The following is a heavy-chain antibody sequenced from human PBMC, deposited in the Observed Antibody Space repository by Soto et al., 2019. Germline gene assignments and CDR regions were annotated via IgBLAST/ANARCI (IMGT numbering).Heavy chain of an antibody. J-gene: IGHJ5*02. CDR3: ARHGDCGSGYCTVNWLDP. Sequence: TLSLTYTVSGGSISSYYWSWIRQPAGKGLEWIGRIYTSGSTNYNPSLKSRVTMSVDTSKNQFSLKLSSVTAADTAVDYCARHGDCGSGYCTVNWLDPWAQGSRVTVCS. CDR1: GGSISSYY. D-gene: IGHD3-3*01. V-gene: IGHV4-4*07. CDR2: IYTSGST.